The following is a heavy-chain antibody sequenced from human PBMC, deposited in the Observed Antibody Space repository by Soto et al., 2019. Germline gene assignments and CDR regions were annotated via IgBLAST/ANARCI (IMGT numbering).Heavy chain of an antibody. CDR2: IRSKANSYAT. CDR3: TRHDSNYDFWSGSPPRYGMDV. V-gene: IGHV3-73*01. CDR1: GFTFSGSA. D-gene: IGHD3-3*01. J-gene: IGHJ6*02. Sequence: PGGSLRLSCAASGFTFSGSAMHLVRQASGKGLEWVGRIRSKANSYATAYAASVKGRFTISRDDSKNTAYLQMNSLKTEDTAVYYCTRHDSNYDFWSGSPPRYGMDVWGQGTTVTVSS.